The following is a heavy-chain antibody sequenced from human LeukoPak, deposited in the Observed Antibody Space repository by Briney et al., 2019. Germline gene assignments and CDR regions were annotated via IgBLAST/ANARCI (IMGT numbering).Heavy chain of an antibody. Sequence: PGGSLRLSCAASGFTFSDYYMSWIRQAPGKGLEWVSYISSSGSTIYYADSVKGRFTISRDNAKNSLYLQMNSLIAEDTAVYYCARYLAFRLKTFDYWGQGTLVTVSS. D-gene: IGHD3-3*02. J-gene: IGHJ4*02. V-gene: IGHV3-11*04. CDR2: ISSSGSTI. CDR3: ARYLAFRLKTFDY. CDR1: GFTFSDYY.